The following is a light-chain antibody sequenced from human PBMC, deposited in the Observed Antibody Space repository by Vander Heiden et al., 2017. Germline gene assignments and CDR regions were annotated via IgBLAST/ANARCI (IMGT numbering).Light chain of an antibody. CDR3: QQDYSYSPT. CDR2: KAS. Sequence: DIQTTQFPSTLSASVGDRVTLTCRASQSISNWLAWYQQKPGKAPKLLIYKASSLQSGVPSRFSGSGSGTEFTLTISILQPEDFATYYCQQDYSYSPTFGEGTKVEIK. V-gene: IGKV1-5*03. CDR1: QSISNW. J-gene: IGKJ1*01.